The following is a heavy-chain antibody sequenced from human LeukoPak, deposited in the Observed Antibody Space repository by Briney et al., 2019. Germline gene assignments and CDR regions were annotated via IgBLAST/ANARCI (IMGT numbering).Heavy chain of an antibody. Sequence: PGGSLRLSCAASGFTFSSYAMSWVRQAPGKGLEWVAFIRYDGSNKYYADSVKGRFTISRDNSKNTLYLQMNSLRAEDTAVYYCARGPLDWNYPFDYWGQGTLVTVSS. J-gene: IGHJ4*02. CDR1: GFTFSSYA. V-gene: IGHV3-30*02. D-gene: IGHD1-7*01. CDR2: IRYDGSNK. CDR3: ARGPLDWNYPFDY.